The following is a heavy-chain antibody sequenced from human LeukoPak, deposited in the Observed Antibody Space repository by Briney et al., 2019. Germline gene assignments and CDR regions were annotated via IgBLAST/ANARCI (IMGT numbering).Heavy chain of an antibody. CDR3: TTADNSGRFLIDY. J-gene: IGHJ4*02. CDR2: IKSKTDGGTA. D-gene: IGHD3-22*01. CDR1: GFAFTNAW. V-gene: IGHV3-15*07. Sequence: GGSLRLSCAASGFAFTNAWMNWVRQAPGKGLEWVGRIKSKTDGGTADYAAPVKGRFTISRDDSKNTLYLQMNSLKTEDTAVYYCTTADNSGRFLIDYWGQGTLVTVSS.